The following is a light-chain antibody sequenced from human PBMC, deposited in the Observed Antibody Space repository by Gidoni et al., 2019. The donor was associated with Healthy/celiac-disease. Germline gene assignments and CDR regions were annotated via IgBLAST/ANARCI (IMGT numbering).Light chain of an antibody. CDR1: QSVSSY. CDR3: QQRSNWPLT. CDR2: DAS. J-gene: IGKJ4*01. Sequence: EIVLTQSPATLSLSPWERATLSCRASQSVSSYLALYQQKPGQAPRLLIYDASNRATGIPARFSGSGSGTDFTLTISSLEPEDFAVYYCQQRSNWPLTFXGXTKVEIK. V-gene: IGKV3-11*01.